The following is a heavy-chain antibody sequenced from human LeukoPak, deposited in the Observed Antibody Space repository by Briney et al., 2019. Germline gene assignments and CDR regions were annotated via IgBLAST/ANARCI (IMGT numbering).Heavy chain of an antibody. J-gene: IGHJ5*02. D-gene: IGHD3-22*01. Sequence: SETLSLTCAVYGGSFSGYSWSWIRQPPGKGLEWIGEITRSGGANYNPSLKSRVTISVDTSKNQFSLKMSSVTAADTAVYYCARAHHYYDSSGYYPNWFDPWGQGTLVTVSS. CDR2: ITRSGGA. CDR3: ARAHHYYDSSGYYPNWFDP. CDR1: GGSFSGYS. V-gene: IGHV4-34*01.